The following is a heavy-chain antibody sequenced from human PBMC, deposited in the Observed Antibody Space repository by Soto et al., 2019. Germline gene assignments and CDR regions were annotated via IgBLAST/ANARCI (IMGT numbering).Heavy chain of an antibody. J-gene: IGHJ3*02. D-gene: IGHD3-22*01. CDR1: GYTFTSYG. CDR2: ISAYNGNT. CDR3: ARVLDVVITSNDAFDI. V-gene: IGHV1-18*01. Sequence: ASVKVSCKASGYTFTSYGISWVRQAPGQGLEWMGWISAYNGNTNYAQKLQGRVTMTKDTSTSTAYMELRSLRSDDTAVYYCARVLDVVITSNDAFDIWGQGTMVTVSS.